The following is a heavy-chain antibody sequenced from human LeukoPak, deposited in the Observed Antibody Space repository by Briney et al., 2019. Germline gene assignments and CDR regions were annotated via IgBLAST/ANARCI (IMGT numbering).Heavy chain of an antibody. CDR3: ARGRTVATTSFDY. CDR1: RFTFSNYA. V-gene: IGHV3-30*04. J-gene: IGHJ4*02. D-gene: IGHD5-12*01. Sequence: GGSLRLSCAVSRFTFSNYAMHWVRQAPGKGLEWVTLISYDGSNKYYADSVKGRFTISRDNSKNTLYLQMNSLRPEDTAVYYCARGRTVATTSFDYWGQGTLVTVSS. CDR2: ISYDGSNK.